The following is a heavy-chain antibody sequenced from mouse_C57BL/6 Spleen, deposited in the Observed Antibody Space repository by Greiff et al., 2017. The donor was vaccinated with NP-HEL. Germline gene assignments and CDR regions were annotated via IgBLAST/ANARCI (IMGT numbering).Heavy chain of an antibody. D-gene: IGHD2-10*02. J-gene: IGHJ1*03. V-gene: IGHV1-55*01. CDR2: IYPGSGST. CDR1: GYTFTSYW. Sequence: QVQLQQPGAELVKPGASVKMSCKASGYTFTSYWITWVKQRPGQGLEWIGDIYPGSGSTNYNEKFKSKATLTVDTSSSTAYMQLSSLTSEDSAVYYCAREGYGNYVQGYFDVWGTGTTVTVSS. CDR3: AREGYGNYVQGYFDV.